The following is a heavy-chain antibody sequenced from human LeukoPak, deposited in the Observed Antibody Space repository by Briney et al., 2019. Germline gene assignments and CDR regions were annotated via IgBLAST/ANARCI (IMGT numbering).Heavy chain of an antibody. CDR1: GFTFSDHS. CDR3: ARGVRGVMSHFDY. D-gene: IGHD3-10*01. CDR2: ISSSGSFI. V-gene: IGHV3-21*01. J-gene: IGHJ4*02. Sequence: PGGSLRLSCAASGFTFSDHSLSWVRQAPGMGLEWVSSISSSGSFIYYPDSVKGRFSISRDNAKNSLYLQMNSLRAEDTAVYYCARGVRGVMSHFDYWGQGILVTVSS.